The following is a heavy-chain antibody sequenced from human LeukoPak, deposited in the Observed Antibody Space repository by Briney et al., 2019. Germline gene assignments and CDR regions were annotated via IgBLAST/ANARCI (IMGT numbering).Heavy chain of an antibody. CDR2: ISSSGSTI. Sequence: GGSLRLSCAASGFTFSDYYMSWIRQAPGKGLEWVSYISSSGSTIYYADSVKGRFTISRDNAKNSLYLQMNSVRAEDTAVYYSARDPHYYYYGLDVWGQGTTVTVSS. CDR3: ARDPHYYYYGLDV. J-gene: IGHJ6*02. CDR1: GFTFSDYY. V-gene: IGHV3-11*01.